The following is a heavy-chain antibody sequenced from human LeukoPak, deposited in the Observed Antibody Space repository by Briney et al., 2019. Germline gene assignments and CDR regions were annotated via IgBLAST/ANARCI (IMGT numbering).Heavy chain of an antibody. CDR3: ARAGDPRKQQVFPVPYGMDV. J-gene: IGHJ6*02. CDR1: GGSISSYY. Sequence: SETLSLTCTVSGGSISSYYWSWIRQPPGKGLEWIEYIYYGGSTNYNPSLKSRVTMSVDTSKNQFSLNLSSVTAADTAVYYCARAGDPRKQQVFPVPYGMDVWGQGTTVTVSS. CDR2: IYYGGST. V-gene: IGHV4-59*01. D-gene: IGHD6-13*01.